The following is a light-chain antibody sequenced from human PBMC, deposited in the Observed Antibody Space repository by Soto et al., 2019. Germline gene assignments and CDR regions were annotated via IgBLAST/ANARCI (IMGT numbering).Light chain of an antibody. V-gene: IGKV3-15*01. Sequence: EIVMTQSPATLSVSPGERATLSCRARQSVSSNLASYQQKPGQAPRLLIYGASTRATGIPARFSGSGSGTEFTLTISSLQSEDFAVYYCQQYNNWPGTFGPGTKVDIK. CDR3: QQYNNWPGT. J-gene: IGKJ3*01. CDR1: QSVSSN. CDR2: GAS.